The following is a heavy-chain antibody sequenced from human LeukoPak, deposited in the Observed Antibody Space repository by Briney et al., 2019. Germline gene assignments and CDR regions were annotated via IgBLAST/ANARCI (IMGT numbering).Heavy chain of an antibody. J-gene: IGHJ6*03. CDR1: GGSIISYY. V-gene: IGHV4-59*12. D-gene: IGHD2-21*01. Sequence: SETLSLTCTFSGGSIISYYWSWIRQPPGKGLDGIGYIYYSESTNYNPSLKSRVTISVDTSKNQFSLNLSSLHAADTDVYYCARDLGAYPFFMDVWGRGTTVIVSS. CDR2: IYYSEST. CDR3: ARDLGAYPFFMDV.